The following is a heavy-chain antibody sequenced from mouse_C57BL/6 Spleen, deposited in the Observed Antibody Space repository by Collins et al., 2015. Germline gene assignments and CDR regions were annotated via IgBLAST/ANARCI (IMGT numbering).Heavy chain of an antibody. V-gene: IGHV1-81*01. D-gene: IGHD2-4*01. CDR1: GYIFTSYG. J-gene: IGHJ3*01. CDR2: IYPRNGNG. CDR3: AYDYDGTWFAY. Sequence: QVQVQQSGAEVARPGASVKLSCKASGYIFTSYGINWVKQRAGQGLEWIGEIYPRNGNGYYNEKFRGKATLTADKSSSTAYVELRSLTSEDSAVYFCAYDYDGTWFAYWGQGTLVTVSA.